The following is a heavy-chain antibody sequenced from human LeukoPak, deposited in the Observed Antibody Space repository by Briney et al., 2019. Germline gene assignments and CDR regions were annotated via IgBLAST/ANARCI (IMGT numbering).Heavy chain of an antibody. J-gene: IGHJ4*02. CDR1: GGSISSYY. V-gene: IGHV4-4*07. Sequence: SETLSLTCTVSGGSISSYYWSWIRQPAGKGLEWIGRIYTSGSTNYNPSLKSRVTMSVDMSKNQFSLKLSSVTAADTAVYYCARNKGATSRYSSSWYLFDYWGQGTLVTVSS. D-gene: IGHD6-13*01. CDR3: ARNKGATSRYSSSWYLFDY. CDR2: IYTSGST.